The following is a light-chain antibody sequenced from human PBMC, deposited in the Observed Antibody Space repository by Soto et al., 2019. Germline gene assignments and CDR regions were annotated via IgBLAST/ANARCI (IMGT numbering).Light chain of an antibody. Sequence: DLPMTQSPSSVSASVGDRVTITCRASQGIANWLAWYQQKPGKAPKLLIYAASTLQSGVPSRFSGSGSGTDFTLAISSLQPEDFATYFCQQSSSSLVYTFGQGTKVEIK. V-gene: IGKV1-12*01. CDR1: QGIANW. CDR3: QQSSSSLVYT. CDR2: AAS. J-gene: IGKJ2*01.